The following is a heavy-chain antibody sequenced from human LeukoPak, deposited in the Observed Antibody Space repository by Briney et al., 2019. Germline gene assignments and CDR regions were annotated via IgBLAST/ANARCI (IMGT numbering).Heavy chain of an antibody. J-gene: IGHJ4*02. D-gene: IGHD6-19*01. CDR3: AKEGPQWLVSY. CDR1: GFTFSSYA. Sequence: GGSLSLSWAASGFTFSSYAMSWVRQAPGKGLEWVSAISGSGGRTLYTHSVKARFPIHRDISKNTVYLQMNSLRAEDTAVYCGAKEGPQWLVSYWGQGTLVTVSS. CDR2: ISGSGGRT. V-gene: IGHV3-23*01.